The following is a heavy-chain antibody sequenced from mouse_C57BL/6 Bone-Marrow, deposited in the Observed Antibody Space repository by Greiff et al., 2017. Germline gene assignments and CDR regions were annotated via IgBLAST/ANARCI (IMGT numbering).Heavy chain of an antibody. CDR1: GYTFTSYW. V-gene: IGHV1-55*01. CDR2: IYPGSGST. CDR3: ARLRTVVASFDS. J-gene: IGHJ2*01. Sequence: QVHVKQPGAELVKPGASVQMSCKASGYTFTSYWITWVKQRPGQGLEWIGDIYPGSGSTNYNEQFKSKATLTVDTSSSTAYMQRSSLTSEDSAVYYCARLRTVVASFDSWGQGTTLTVSS. D-gene: IGHD1-1*01.